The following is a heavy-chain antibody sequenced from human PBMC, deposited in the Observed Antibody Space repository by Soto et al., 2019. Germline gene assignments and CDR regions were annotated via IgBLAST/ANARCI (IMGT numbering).Heavy chain of an antibody. CDR1: GYSFTIYW. D-gene: IGHD6-13*01. CDR2: IDPSDSYT. V-gene: IGHV5-10-1*01. Sequence: GESLKISCKGSGYSFTIYWISWVRQMPGKGLEWMGRIDPSDSYTNYSPSFQGHVTISADKSISTAYLQWSSLKASDTAMYYCARRASSHYGMDVWGQGTTVTVSS. CDR3: ARRASSHYGMDV. J-gene: IGHJ6*02.